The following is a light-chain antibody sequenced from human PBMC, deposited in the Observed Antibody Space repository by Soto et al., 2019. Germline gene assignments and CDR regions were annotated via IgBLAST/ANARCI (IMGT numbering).Light chain of an antibody. Sequence: QSVLTQPPSVSGAPGQRVXISCTGSSSNIGAXYDVHWYQQLXXXAPKLLIYGNSNRPSGVPDRFSGSKSGTSASLAITGXXAEDEADYYCQSYDXXXXVXFGXGTKLTVL. CDR1: SSNIGAXYD. J-gene: IGLJ2*01. CDR3: QSYDXXXXVX. CDR2: GNS. V-gene: IGLV1-40*01.